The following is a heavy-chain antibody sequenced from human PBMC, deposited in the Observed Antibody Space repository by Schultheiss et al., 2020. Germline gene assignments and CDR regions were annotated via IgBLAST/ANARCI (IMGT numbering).Heavy chain of an antibody. CDR2: IYHSGST. V-gene: IGHV4-4*02. J-gene: IGHJ4*02. CDR1: GGSISSSNW. CDR3: ARTVRGVIRYFDY. D-gene: IGHD3-10*01. Sequence: SETLSLTCAVSGGSISSSNWWSWVRQPPGKGLEWIGEIYHSGSTNYNPSLKSRVTISVDKSKNQFSLKLSSVTAADTAVYYCARTVRGVIRYFDYWGKGTLVTVSS.